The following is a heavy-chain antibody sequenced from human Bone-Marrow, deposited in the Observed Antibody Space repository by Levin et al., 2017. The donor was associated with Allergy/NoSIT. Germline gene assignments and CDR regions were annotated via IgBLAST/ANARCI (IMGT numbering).Heavy chain of an antibody. V-gene: IGHV1-69*06. CDR1: GGTFSSYA. J-gene: IGHJ4*02. D-gene: IGHD4-17*01. CDR3: ARAPYGYFDY. Sequence: KISCQASGGTFSSYAISWVRQAPGQGLDWMGGIIPIFGTANYAQKFQGRVTITADKSTSTAYMELSSLRSEDTAVYYCARAPYGYFDYWGQGTLVTVSS. CDR2: IIPIFGTA.